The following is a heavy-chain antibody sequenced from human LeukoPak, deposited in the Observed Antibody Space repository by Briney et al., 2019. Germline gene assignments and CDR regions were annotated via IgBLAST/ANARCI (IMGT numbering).Heavy chain of an antibody. CDR3: AREKYDSSGYYYYDFDY. CDR1: GHTFTSYG. D-gene: IGHD3-22*01. J-gene: IGHJ4*02. V-gene: IGHV1-18*01. Sequence: ASVKVSCKASGHTFTSYGISWVRQAPGQGLEWMGWISAYNGNTNYAQKLQGRVTMTTDTSTSTAYMELRSLRSDDTAVYYCAREKYDSSGYYYYDFDYWGQGTLVTVSS. CDR2: ISAYNGNT.